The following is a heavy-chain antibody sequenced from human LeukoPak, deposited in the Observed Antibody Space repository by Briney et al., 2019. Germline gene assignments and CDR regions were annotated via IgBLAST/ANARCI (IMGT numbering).Heavy chain of an antibody. CDR1: GGSSSSYY. CDR3: ARDSYGSGAYYGMDV. Sequence: SETLSGTCSDTGGSSSSYYCSWIRQTPGKGLEWIGYIYSSGSTNYNPSLKSRVTISVDTSKNQFSLNLNSVTAADTAIYYCARDSYGSGAYYGMDVWGQGTTVTVS. J-gene: IGHJ6*02. CDR2: IYSSGST. D-gene: IGHD3-10*01. V-gene: IGHV4-59*01.